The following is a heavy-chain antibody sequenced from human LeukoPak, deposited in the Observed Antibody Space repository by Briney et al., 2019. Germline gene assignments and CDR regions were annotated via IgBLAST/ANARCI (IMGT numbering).Heavy chain of an antibody. Sequence: GGSLRLSCAASGFTFSSYWMHWVRQAPGKGLVWVSRLNSDGSSTSYADSVKGRLTISRDNAKNTLYLRMNSLRAEDTAVYYCARSSRGDAINFDYWGQGTLVTVSS. D-gene: IGHD2-21*02. CDR2: LNSDGSST. CDR3: ARSSRGDAINFDY. V-gene: IGHV3-74*01. J-gene: IGHJ4*02. CDR1: GFTFSSYW.